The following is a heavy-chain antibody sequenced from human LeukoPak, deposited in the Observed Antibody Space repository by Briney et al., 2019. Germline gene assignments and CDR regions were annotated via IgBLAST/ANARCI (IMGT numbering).Heavy chain of an antibody. V-gene: IGHV5-51*01. J-gene: IGHJ3*02. D-gene: IGHD2-2*01. CDR3: ARPLRYCSSTSCYPHAFDI. CDR2: IYPDDSDT. CDR1: GYSFTSYW. Sequence: GESLKISCKGSGYSFTSYWIGWVRQMPGKGLEWMGIIYPDDSDTKYSPSFQGQVTISADKSISTAYLQWRSLKASDTAMYYCARPLRYCSSTSCYPHAFDIWGQGTMVTVSS.